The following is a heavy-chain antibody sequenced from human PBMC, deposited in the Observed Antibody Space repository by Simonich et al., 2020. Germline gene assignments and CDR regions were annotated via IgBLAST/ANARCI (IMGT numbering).Heavy chain of an antibody. D-gene: IGHD1-26*01. CDR1: GYTFTGYY. J-gene: IGHJ6*03. V-gene: IGHV1-2*02. CDR2: INPNMGGK. Sequence: QVQLVQSGAEVKKPGASVKVSCKASGYTFTGYYMHWVRQAPGQGFELRGWINPNMGGKNYAQKFQGRVTMTRDTSISTAYMELSRLRSDDTAVYYCARDLRGSYYYYYYMDVWGKGTTVTVSS. CDR3: ARDLRGSYYYYYYMDV.